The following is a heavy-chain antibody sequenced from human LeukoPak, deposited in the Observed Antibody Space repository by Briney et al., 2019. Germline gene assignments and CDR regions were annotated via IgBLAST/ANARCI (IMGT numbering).Heavy chain of an antibody. J-gene: IGHJ4*02. CDR3: AKEVRVATIAFDC. CDR2: ISASGGST. CDR1: GFTLSSYA. D-gene: IGHD5-12*01. V-gene: IGHV3-23*01. Sequence: GGSLRLSCAASGFTLSSYAMSWGRQAPGKGLEWVSAISASGGSTYYADSVKGRFTILRDNSKNTLYLRMNSLRAEDTAGYYCAKEVRVATIAFDCWGQGTLVTVS.